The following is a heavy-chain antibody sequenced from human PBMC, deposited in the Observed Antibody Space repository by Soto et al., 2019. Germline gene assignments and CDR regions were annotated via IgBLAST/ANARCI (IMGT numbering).Heavy chain of an antibody. CDR2: MNPNNGNT. CDR3: ARGPRNWGVDY. Sequence: ASVKVSCKAAAYTFTSYDINWVRQATGQDFEWMGWMNPNNGNTAYAQKFQGRVTMTRDTSKSTAFMELSSLTSEDTAVYYCARGPRNWGVDYWGQGNLGTVSS. J-gene: IGHJ4*02. CDR1: AYTFTSYD. V-gene: IGHV1-8*01. D-gene: IGHD7-27*01.